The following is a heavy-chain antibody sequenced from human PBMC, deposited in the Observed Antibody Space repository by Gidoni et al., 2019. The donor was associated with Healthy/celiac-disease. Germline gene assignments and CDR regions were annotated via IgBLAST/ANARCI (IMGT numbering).Heavy chain of an antibody. CDR2: IDWDDDK. V-gene: IGHV2-70*01. D-gene: IGHD3-22*01. Sequence: QVPLRESGPALVKTTQTLPLTRTLSGVSPSTTGMCVSWIRQPPGKALEWLALIDWDDDKYYSTSLKTRLTISKDTSKNQVVLTMTNMDPVDTATYYCARCPYYDSQWGLEFDYWGQGTLVTVSS. CDR3: ARCPYYDSQWGLEFDY. CDR1: GVSPSTTGMC. J-gene: IGHJ4*02.